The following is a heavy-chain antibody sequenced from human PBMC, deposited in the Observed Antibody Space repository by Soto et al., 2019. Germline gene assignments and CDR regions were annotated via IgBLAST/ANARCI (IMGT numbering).Heavy chain of an antibody. V-gene: IGHV3-23*01. Sequence: PGGSLRLSCAASGFTFSTYAMTWVRQAPGKGLEYVSTLSGSGLNAYYADSVKGRFTISRDNSKNTLYLQMNSLRVEDTAIYYCANTLQVYWGQGTQVTVSS. J-gene: IGHJ4*02. CDR1: GFTFSTYA. CDR2: LSGSGLNA. CDR3: ANTLQVY.